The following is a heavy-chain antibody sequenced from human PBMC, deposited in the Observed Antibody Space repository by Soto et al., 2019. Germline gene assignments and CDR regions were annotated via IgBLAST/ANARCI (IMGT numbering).Heavy chain of an antibody. J-gene: IGHJ5*02. CDR2: ISSSGSTI. CDR3: ARGGQLLYINNWFDP. V-gene: IGHV3-11*01. CDR1: GFTFSDYY. Sequence: PXASLRLSCAASGFTFSDYYMSWIRQAPGKGLEWVSYISSSGSTIYYADSVKGRFTISRDNAKNSLYLQMNSLRAEDTAVYYCARGGQLLYINNWFDPWGQGTLVTVSS. D-gene: IGHD2-2*02.